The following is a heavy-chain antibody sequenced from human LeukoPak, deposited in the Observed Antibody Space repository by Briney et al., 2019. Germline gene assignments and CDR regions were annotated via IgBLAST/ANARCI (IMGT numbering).Heavy chain of an antibody. V-gene: IGHV1-18*01. CDR3: ARDLPTDPGYSSV. CDR2: ISAYNGNT. J-gene: IGHJ4*02. CDR1: VYTFTSYG. Sequence: ASVKVSCKASVYTFTSYGISWVRQAPGQGLEWMGWISAYNGNTNYAQKLQGRVTMTTDTSTSTAYTELRSLRSDDTAVYYCARDLPTDPGYSSVWGQGTLVTVSS. D-gene: IGHD6-19*01.